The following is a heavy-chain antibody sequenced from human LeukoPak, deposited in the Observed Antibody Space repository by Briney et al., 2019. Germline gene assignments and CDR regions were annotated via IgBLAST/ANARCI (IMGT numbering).Heavy chain of an antibody. CDR1: GFTFSRYW. CDR2: ITPDGSHT. CDR3: VKDFVGARDY. Sequence: GGSLRLSCAASGFTFSRYWMHWVRQAPGKGLVWVSRITPDGSHTDHADSVKGRFTISRDDAKNTLYLQMDSLRAEDTAVYYCVKDFVGARDYWGQGTLVTVSS. J-gene: IGHJ4*02. V-gene: IGHV3-74*01. D-gene: IGHD1-26*01.